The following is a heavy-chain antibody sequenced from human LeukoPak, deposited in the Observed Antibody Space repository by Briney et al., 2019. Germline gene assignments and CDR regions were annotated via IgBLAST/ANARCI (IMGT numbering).Heavy chain of an antibody. CDR2: ISDRGTRT. Sequence: GGSLRLSCAASGFTFSSYAMIWVRQAPGKGLECVSGISDRGTRTYYADSVKGRFTISRDNSRNTLYLQMNRLRAEDTAVYYCAKDGGYCSSTSCYAFDIWGQGTMVTVSS. V-gene: IGHV3-23*01. CDR3: AKDGGYCSSTSCYAFDI. J-gene: IGHJ3*02. CDR1: GFTFSSYA. D-gene: IGHD2-2*01.